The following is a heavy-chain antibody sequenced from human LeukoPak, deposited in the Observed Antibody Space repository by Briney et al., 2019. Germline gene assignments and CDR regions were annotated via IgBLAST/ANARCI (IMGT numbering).Heavy chain of an antibody. D-gene: IGHD2/OR15-2a*01. CDR2: VYYSGST. J-gene: IGHJ4*02. Sequence: PSETLSLTCTVSGGSISTYYWSWIRQPPGKGLEWIGYVYYSGSTNYNPSLKSRVTISADTSKNQFSLRLSSVTAADTAVYYCARTRGTHISMAYLDSWGQGTLVTVSS. V-gene: IGHV4-59*01. CDR3: ARTRGTHISMAYLDS. CDR1: GGSISTYY.